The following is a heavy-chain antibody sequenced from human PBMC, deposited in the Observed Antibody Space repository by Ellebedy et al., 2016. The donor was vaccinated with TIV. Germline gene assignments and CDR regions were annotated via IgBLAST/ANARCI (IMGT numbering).Heavy chain of an antibody. CDR1: GFTFSSYS. CDR2: ISSSSSYI. J-gene: IGHJ6*03. V-gene: IGHV3-21*01. Sequence: GESLKISXAASGFTFSSYSMNWVRQAPGKGLEWVSSISSSSSYIYYADSVKGRFTISRDNAKNSLYLQMNSLRAEDTAVYYCARDPLLEWFFLGLLTENYYYYMDVWGKGTTVTVSS. CDR3: ARDPLLEWFFLGLLTENYYYYMDV. D-gene: IGHD3-3*01.